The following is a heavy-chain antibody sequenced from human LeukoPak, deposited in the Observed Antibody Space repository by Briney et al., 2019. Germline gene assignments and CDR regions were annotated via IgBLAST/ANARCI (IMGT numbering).Heavy chain of an antibody. V-gene: IGHV4-59*08. Sequence: SETLSLTCTVSGGSISSYYWSWIRQPPGKGLEWIGYIYYTGSTNYNPSLKGRVTISLDTSKNQFSLKLTSVTAADTAVYYCARLLWFGQFYFDYWGQGTLVTVSS. CDR1: GGSISSYY. CDR3: ARLLWFGQFYFDY. CDR2: IYYTGST. D-gene: IGHD3-10*01. J-gene: IGHJ4*02.